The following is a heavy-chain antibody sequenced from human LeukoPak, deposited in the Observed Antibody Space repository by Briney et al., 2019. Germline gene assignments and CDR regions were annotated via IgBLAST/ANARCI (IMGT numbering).Heavy chain of an antibody. D-gene: IGHD2-2*01. CDR3: ARMMEDIVVEPAPNWFDP. Sequence: ESGPVLVKPTETLTLTCTVSGFSLSNARMGVSWIRQPPGKALEWLAHIFSNDEKSYSTSLKSRLTISKDTSKSQVVLTMTNMDPVDTATYYCARMMEDIVVEPAPNWFDPWGQGTLVTVSS. CDR2: IFSNDEK. CDR1: GFSLSNARMG. J-gene: IGHJ5*02. V-gene: IGHV2-26*01.